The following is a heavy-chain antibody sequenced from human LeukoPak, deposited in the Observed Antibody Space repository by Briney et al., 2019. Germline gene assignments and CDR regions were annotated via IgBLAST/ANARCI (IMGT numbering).Heavy chain of an antibody. CDR3: ARHEYYGSGSQHIFDY. Sequence: SETLSLTCTVSDGSIISSSYYWGWIRQPPGKGLEWIGSIYYSGRTYYNPSLKSRVTISVDTSKNQFSLKLSSVTAADTAVYYCARHEYYGSGSQHIFDYWGQGTLVTVSS. V-gene: IGHV4-39*01. CDR1: DGSIISSSYY. J-gene: IGHJ4*02. D-gene: IGHD3-10*01. CDR2: IYYSGRT.